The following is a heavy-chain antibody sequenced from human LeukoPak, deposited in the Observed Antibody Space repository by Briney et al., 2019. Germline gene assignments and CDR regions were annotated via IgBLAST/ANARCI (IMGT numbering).Heavy chain of an antibody. Sequence: ASVEVSCKASGFTFTSYAMHWVRQAPGQRLDWMGWINAGNGNTRYSQKFQGRVTITRDTSASTAYMELSSLRSEDTAVYYCAREGYSYGYFSFDYWGQGTLVTVSS. CDR2: INAGNGNT. J-gene: IGHJ4*02. CDR1: GFTFTSYA. CDR3: AREGYSYGYFSFDY. V-gene: IGHV1-3*01. D-gene: IGHD5-18*01.